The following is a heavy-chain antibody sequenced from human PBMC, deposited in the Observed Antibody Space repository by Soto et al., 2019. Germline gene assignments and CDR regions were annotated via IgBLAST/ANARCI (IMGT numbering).Heavy chain of an antibody. V-gene: IGHV4-59*08. Sequence: SDTLSLTCTVSGISITSSYWNWFRQSPGKGLEWIGQISDRGDINYNPPLESRVAISTDTSKNQVSLTLTAVNAADTAVSFCARGRHWFGPWGQGTLVTVS. CDR3: ARGRHWFGP. CDR2: ISDRGDI. J-gene: IGHJ5*02. CDR1: GISITSSY.